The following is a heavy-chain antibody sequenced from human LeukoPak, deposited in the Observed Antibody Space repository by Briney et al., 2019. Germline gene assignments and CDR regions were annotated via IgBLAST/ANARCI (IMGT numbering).Heavy chain of an antibody. CDR3: AKDLGGCISTSCYFDY. V-gene: IGHV3-23*01. J-gene: IGHJ4*02. Sequence: GGSLRLPCAASGFTFSSYAMSWVRQAPGKGLEWVSAISGSGGSTYYADSVNGRFTISRDNSKNTLYLQMNSLRAEDTAVYYCAKDLGGCISTSCYFDYWGQGTLVTVSS. CDR1: GFTFSSYA. D-gene: IGHD2-2*01. CDR2: ISGSGGST.